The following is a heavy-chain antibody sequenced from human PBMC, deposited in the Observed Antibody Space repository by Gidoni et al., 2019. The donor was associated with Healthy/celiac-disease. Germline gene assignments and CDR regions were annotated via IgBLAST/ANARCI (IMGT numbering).Heavy chain of an antibody. CDR1: GGSISSGSYY. Sequence: QVQLQESGPGLVKPSQTLSLTCTVSGGSISSGSYYWSWIRQPAGKGLEWIGRIYTSGSTNYNPSLKSRVTISVDTSKNQFSLKLSSVTAADTAVYYCARGDGYSGYDQGFSSSFDYWGQGTLVTVSS. CDR3: ARGDGYSGYDQGFSSSFDY. D-gene: IGHD5-12*01. V-gene: IGHV4-61*02. J-gene: IGHJ4*02. CDR2: IYTSGST.